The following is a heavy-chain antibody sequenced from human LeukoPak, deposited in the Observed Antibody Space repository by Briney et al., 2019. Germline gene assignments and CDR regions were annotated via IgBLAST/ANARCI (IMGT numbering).Heavy chain of an antibody. CDR2: INPNSGGT. D-gene: IGHD6-13*01. J-gene: IGHJ5*02. CDR3: ARDLMGSSWSKNWFDP. CDR1: GYTFTGYY. Sequence: ASVKVSCKASGYTFTGYYMHWVRQAPGQGLEWMGWINPNSGGTTYAQNFQGRVTMTRDTSISTAYMELSRLRSDDTAVYYCARDLMGSSWSKNWFDPWGQGTLVTVSS. V-gene: IGHV1-2*02.